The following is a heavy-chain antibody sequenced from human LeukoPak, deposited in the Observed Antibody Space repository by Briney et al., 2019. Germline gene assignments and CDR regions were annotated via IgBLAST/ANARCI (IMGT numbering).Heavy chain of an antibody. J-gene: IGHJ4*02. CDR3: ARYGSGWQEREGSLNY. D-gene: IGHD6-19*01. Sequence: SETLSLTCTVSGDSITSYYWSWIRQPPGKGLEWIGYIYYSGSTNYNPSLKSRVTISVDTSKNQFSLKLSSVTAADTAVYYCARYGSGWQEREGSLNYWGLGTLVTVSS. V-gene: IGHV4-59*01. CDR2: IYYSGST. CDR1: GDSITSYY.